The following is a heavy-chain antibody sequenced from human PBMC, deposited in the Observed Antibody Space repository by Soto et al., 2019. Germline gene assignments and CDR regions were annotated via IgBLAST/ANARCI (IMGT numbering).Heavy chain of an antibody. Sequence: SRSLCWAASGCTFSVYGIHWVRHALGTGVVWVSRTTGDGCSTNYADCVKGRCTISRDNDKHNLYLQMNSLRAEDTAVYYCARGFSRSWYMGYWGQGT. CDR1: GCTFSVYG. CDR2: TTGDGCST. D-gene: IGHD6-13*01. CDR3: ARGFSRSWYMGY. V-gene: IGHV3-74*01. J-gene: IGHJ4*02.